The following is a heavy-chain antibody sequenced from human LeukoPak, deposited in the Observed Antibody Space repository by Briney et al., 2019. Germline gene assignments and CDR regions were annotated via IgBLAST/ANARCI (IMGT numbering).Heavy chain of an antibody. D-gene: IGHD2-2*01. V-gene: IGHV3-30-3*01. CDR3: TKAAVYSTTWTPFDD. Sequence: GGSLRLSCAASGFTFSSYAMHWVRQAPGKGLEWVAVISYDGSNKYYADSVKGRFTISRDNSKNTLYLQMNSLRAEDTAVYYCTKAAVYSTTWTPFDDWGQGTLVTVSS. CDR2: ISYDGSNK. CDR1: GFTFSSYA. J-gene: IGHJ4*02.